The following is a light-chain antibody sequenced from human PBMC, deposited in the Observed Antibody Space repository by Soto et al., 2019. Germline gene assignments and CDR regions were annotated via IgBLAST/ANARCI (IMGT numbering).Light chain of an antibody. J-gene: IGKJ2*01. CDR1: QSVNNNY. CDR2: GAS. CDR3: QQYGISQYT. Sequence: EIVLTQSPGTLSLSPGERATLSCRASQSVNNNYLAWYQQKPGQAPRLLIYGASSRATGIPDRFSGSGSQTDFTLTISRLEPEDFAVYYCQQYGISQYTCGQGPQLEIK. V-gene: IGKV3-20*01.